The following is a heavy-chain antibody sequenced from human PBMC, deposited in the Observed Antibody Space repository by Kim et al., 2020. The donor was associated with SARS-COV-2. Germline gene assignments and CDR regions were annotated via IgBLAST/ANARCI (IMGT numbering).Heavy chain of an antibody. Sequence: SETLSLTCAVYGGSFSGYYWSWIRQPPGKGLEWIGAINHSGSTNYNPSLKSRVTISVDTSKNQFSLKLSSVTAADTAVYYCARVQPVIIVGAINYYYYGMDVWGQGTTVTDSS. CDR2: INHSGST. V-gene: IGHV4-34*01. CDR3: ARVQPVIIVGAINYYYYGMDV. CDR1: GGSFSGYY. D-gene: IGHD1-26*01. J-gene: IGHJ6*02.